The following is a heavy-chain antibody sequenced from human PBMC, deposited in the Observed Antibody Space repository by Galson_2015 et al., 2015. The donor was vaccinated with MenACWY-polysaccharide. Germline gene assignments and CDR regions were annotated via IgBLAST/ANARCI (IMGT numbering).Heavy chain of an antibody. CDR3: AKDMPPLPMVRGAFQAAFDY. Sequence: SLRLSCAASGFTFDDYAMHWVRHAPGKGLEWVSGISWNSGSIGYADSVKGRFTISRDNAKNSLYLQMNSLRAEDTALYYCAKDMPPLPMVRGAFQAAFDYWGQGTLVTVSS. CDR2: ISWNSGSI. J-gene: IGHJ4*02. CDR1: GFTFDDYA. V-gene: IGHV3-9*01. D-gene: IGHD3-10*01.